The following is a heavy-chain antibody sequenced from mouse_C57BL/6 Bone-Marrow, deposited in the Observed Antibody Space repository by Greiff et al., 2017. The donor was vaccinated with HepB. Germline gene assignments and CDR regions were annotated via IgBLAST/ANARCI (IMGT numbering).Heavy chain of an antibody. D-gene: IGHD1-1*01. CDR2: IYPGDGDT. V-gene: IGHV1-82*01. Sequence: QVHVKQSGPELVKPGASVKISCKASGYAFSSSWMNWVKQRPGKGLEWIGRIYPGDGDTNYNGKFKGKATLTADKSSSTAYMQLSSLTSEDSAVYFCATILRDYWGQGTTLTVSS. CDR3: ATILRDY. J-gene: IGHJ2*01. CDR1: GYAFSSSW.